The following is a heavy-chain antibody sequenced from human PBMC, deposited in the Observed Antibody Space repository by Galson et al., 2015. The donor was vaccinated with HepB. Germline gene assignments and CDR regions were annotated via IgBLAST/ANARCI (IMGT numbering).Heavy chain of an antibody. CDR1: GFTFSSYA. Sequence: SLRLSCAASGFTFSSYAMHWVRRAPGKGLEWVAVISYDGSNKYYADSVKGRFTISRDNSKNTLYLQMNSLRAEDTAVYYCAREGDYWGQGTLVTVSS. CDR2: ISYDGSNK. CDR3: AREGDY. J-gene: IGHJ4*02. V-gene: IGHV3-30*04.